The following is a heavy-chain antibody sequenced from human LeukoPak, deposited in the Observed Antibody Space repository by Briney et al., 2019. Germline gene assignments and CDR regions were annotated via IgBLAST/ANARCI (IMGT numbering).Heavy chain of an antibody. D-gene: IGHD6-13*01. CDR2: FDPEDGET. J-gene: IGHJ6*02. CDR1: GYTLTELS. Sequence: ASVKVSCKVSGYTLTELSMHWVRQAPGKGLEWMGGFDPEDGETIYAQKFQGRVTMTEDTSTDTAYMELSGLRSEDTAVYYCATFRGSWVSSDYYGMDVWGQGTTVTVSS. V-gene: IGHV1-24*01. CDR3: ATFRGSWVSSDYYGMDV.